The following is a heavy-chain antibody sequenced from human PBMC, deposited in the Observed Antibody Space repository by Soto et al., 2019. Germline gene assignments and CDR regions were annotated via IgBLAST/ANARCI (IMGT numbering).Heavy chain of an antibody. CDR3: ARESGPGSFDWFDA. CDR1: GGSLSGGDNY. J-gene: IGHJ5*02. Sequence: SETLSLTCTVSGGSLSGGDNYWSWIRRLPGKGLEWIGHIHYGGSTYYSPSFKSRVILSVDTSKSQFSLNLTSATAADTAVYFCARESGPGSFDWFDAWGQGTPVTVSS. V-gene: IGHV4-30-4*01. CDR2: IHYGGST. D-gene: IGHD3-10*01.